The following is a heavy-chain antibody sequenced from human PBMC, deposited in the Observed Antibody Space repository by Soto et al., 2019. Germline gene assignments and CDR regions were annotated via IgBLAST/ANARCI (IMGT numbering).Heavy chain of an antibody. CDR3: ARRGLYSSSPRDYYYGMDV. CDR2: IKQDGSEK. Sequence: GRSLRLSCAASGFTFSSYWMSWVRQAPGKGLEWVANIKQDGSEKYYVDSVKGRFTISRDNAKNSLYLQMNSLRAEDTAVYYCARRGLYSSSPRDYYYGMDVWGQGTTVTVSS. V-gene: IGHV3-7*05. D-gene: IGHD6-6*01. J-gene: IGHJ6*02. CDR1: GFTFSSYW.